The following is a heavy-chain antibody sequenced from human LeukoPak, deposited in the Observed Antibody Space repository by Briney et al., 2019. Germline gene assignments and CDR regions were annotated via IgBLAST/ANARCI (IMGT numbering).Heavy chain of an antibody. J-gene: IGHJ6*03. CDR1: GFTFDDYG. CDR3: ARAPGYYDFWSGYYDYYYYMDV. Sequence: GGSLRLSCAASGFTFDDYGMSWVRQAPGKGLEWVANIKQDGSEKYYVDSVKGRFTISRDNAKNSLYLQMNSLRAEDTAVYYCARAPGYYDFWSGYYDYYYYMDVWGKGTTVTVSS. CDR2: IKQDGSEK. D-gene: IGHD3-3*01. V-gene: IGHV3-7*01.